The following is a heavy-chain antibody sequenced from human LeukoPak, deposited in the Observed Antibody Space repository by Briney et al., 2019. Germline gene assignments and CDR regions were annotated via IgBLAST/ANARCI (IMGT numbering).Heavy chain of an antibody. J-gene: IGHJ5*02. V-gene: IGHV1-2*02. CDR3: ARGYCSSTSCLTRGAYNWFDP. CDR1: GYTFTSYG. D-gene: IGHD2-2*01. CDR2: INPNSGGT. Sequence: ASVKVSCKASGYTFTSYGISWVRQAPGQGLEWMGWINPNSGGTNYAQKFQGRVTMTRDTSISTAYMELSRLRSDDTAVYYCARGYCSSTSCLTRGAYNWFDPWGQGTLVTVSS.